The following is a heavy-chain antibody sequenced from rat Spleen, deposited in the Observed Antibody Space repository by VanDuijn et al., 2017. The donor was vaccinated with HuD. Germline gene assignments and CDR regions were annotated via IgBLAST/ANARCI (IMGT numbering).Heavy chain of an antibody. CDR1: GFTFSDYY. CDR3: ARHGWDYDGSYYSPFDY. D-gene: IGHD1-12*02. V-gene: IGHV5-7*01. CDR2: ISYDGSST. J-gene: IGHJ2*01. Sequence: EVQLVESDGGLVQPGRSLKLSCAASGFTFSDYYMAWVRQAPTKGLEWVATISYDGSSTYYRDSVKGRFTISRDNAKSTLYLQMDSLRSEDTATYYCARHGWDYDGSYYSPFDYWGQGVMVTVSS.